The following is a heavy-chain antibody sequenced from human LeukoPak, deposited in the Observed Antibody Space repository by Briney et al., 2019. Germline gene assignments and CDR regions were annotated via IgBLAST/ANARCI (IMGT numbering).Heavy chain of an antibody. CDR2: IKQDGSEK. CDR3: ARLDHYSSSYLGFDY. J-gene: IGHJ4*02. V-gene: IGHV3-7*01. CDR1: GFTFSSYW. Sequence: PGGSLRLSCAASGFTFSSYWMSWVRQAPGKGLEWVANIKQDGSEKYYVDSVKGRFTISRDNAKNSLYLQMNSLRAEDTAVYYCARLDHYSSSYLGFDYWGQGTLVTVSS. D-gene: IGHD6-13*01.